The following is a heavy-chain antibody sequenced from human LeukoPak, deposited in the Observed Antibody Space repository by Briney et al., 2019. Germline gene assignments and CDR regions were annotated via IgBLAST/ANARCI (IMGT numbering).Heavy chain of an antibody. V-gene: IGHV3-23*01. CDR2: ITGSGGSI. J-gene: IGHJ4*02. CDR3: AKDRGYSYGYQYFDS. CDR1: VFTFSIYA. Sequence: GSLRLSCAASVFTFSIYAMSCVRQAPGRRLEWVSAITGSGGSIYYVDSVRGRFTISRDNSQSTLYLQMNSLRAEDTAVYFCAKDRGYSYGYQYFDSWGQGTLVTVSS. D-gene: IGHD5-18*01.